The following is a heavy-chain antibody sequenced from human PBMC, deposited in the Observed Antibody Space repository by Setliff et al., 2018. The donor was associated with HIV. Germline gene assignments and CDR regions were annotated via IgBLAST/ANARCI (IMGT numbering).Heavy chain of an antibody. CDR2: IYTSGST. V-gene: IGHV4-4*08. J-gene: IGHJ4*02. D-gene: IGHD6-19*01. CDR1: GGSISSFY. Sequence: SETLSLTCTVSGGSISSFYWSWIRQPPGKGLEWIGYIYTSGSTSYNPSLKSRVTISVDTSKNQFSLKLSSVTAADTAIYFCARQFRYPNRAVAGVDYWGQGTLVTVSS. CDR3: ARQFRYPNRAVAGVDY.